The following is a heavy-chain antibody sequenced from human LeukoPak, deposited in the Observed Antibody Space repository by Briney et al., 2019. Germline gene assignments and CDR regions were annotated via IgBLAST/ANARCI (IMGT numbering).Heavy chain of an antibody. CDR3: ARGGVGGWFRYYFDY. Sequence: GGSLRLSCAASGFTFSSYAMSWVRQAPGKGLEWVSAISGSGGSTYYADSVKGRFTISRDNAKNSLYLQMNSLRAEDTAVYYCARGGVGGWFRYYFDYWGQGTLVTVSS. V-gene: IGHV3-23*01. CDR2: ISGSGGST. D-gene: IGHD6-19*01. CDR1: GFTFSSYA. J-gene: IGHJ4*02.